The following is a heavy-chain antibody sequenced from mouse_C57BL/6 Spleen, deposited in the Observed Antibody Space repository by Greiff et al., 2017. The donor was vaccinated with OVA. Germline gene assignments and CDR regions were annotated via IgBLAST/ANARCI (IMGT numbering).Heavy chain of an antibody. CDR3: ARPETAQASWFAY. J-gene: IGHJ3*01. V-gene: IGHV1-82*01. Sequence: VQGVESGPELVKPGASVKISCKASGYAFSSSWMNWVKQRPGKGLEWIGRIYPGDGDTNYNGKFKGKATLTADKSSSTAYMQLSSLTSEDSAVYFCARPETAQASWFAYWGQGTLVTVSA. D-gene: IGHD3-2*02. CDR1: GYAFSSSW. CDR2: IYPGDGDT.